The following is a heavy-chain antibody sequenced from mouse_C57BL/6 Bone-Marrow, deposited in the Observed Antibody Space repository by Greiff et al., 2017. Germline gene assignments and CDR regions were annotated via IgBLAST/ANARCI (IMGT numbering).Heavy chain of an antibody. D-gene: IGHD2-5*01. CDR3: ARYYSKGDAMDY. V-gene: IGHV2-6*01. Sequence: VQGVESGPGLVAPSQSLSITCTVSGFSLTSYGVDWVRQSPGKGLEWLGVIWGVGSTNYNSALKSRLSISKDNSKSQVFLKMNSLQTDDTAMYYCARYYSKGDAMDYWGQGTSVTVSS. J-gene: IGHJ4*01. CDR1: GFSLTSYG. CDR2: IWGVGST.